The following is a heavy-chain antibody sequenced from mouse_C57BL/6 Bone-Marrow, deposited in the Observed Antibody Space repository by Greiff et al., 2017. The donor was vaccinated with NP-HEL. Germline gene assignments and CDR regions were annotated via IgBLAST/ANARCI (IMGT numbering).Heavy chain of an antibody. V-gene: IGHV1-26*01. CDR2: INPNNGGT. CDR3: ARSLYPFDWYFDV. J-gene: IGHJ1*03. Sequence: VQLKQSGPELVKPGASVKISCKASGYTFTDYYMNWVKQSHGKSLEWIGDINPNNGGTSYNQKFKGKATLTVDKSSSTAYMELRSLTSEDSAVYYCARSLYPFDWYFDVWGTGTTVTVSS. CDR1: GYTFTDYY.